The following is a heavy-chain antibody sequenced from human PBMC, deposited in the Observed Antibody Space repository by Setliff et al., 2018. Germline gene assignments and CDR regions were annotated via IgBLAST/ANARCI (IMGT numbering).Heavy chain of an antibody. CDR3: ASPLVDYDSSGTDC. D-gene: IGHD3-22*01. Sequence: ASVKVSCKASGYTFTSYGFSWVRQAPGQRFEWMGWINADNGNTKYSQNFQGRVTITRDTSASTAYMELSSLRSEDTAVYYCASPLVDYDSSGTDCWGQGTLVTVSS. V-gene: IGHV1-3*01. CDR2: INADNGNT. J-gene: IGHJ4*02. CDR1: GYTFTSYG.